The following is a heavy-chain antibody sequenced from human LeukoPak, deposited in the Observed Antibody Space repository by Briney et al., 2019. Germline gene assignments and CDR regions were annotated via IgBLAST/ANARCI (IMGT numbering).Heavy chain of an antibody. Sequence: ASVKVSCKVSGYTLTELSVHWVRQAPGQGLEWMGWINPDSGGTKYAQKFQGRVTMTRDTSISTAYMELSNLGSDDTAVDYCARSWEQPLFEYWGQGTPVTVSS. CDR2: INPDSGGT. J-gene: IGHJ4*02. V-gene: IGHV1-2*02. D-gene: IGHD1-26*01. CDR1: GYTLTELS. CDR3: ARSWEQPLFEY.